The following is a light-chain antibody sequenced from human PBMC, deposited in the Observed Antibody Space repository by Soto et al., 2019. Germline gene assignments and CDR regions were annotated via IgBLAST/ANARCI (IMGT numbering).Light chain of an antibody. CDR3: CSYAGTYTFV. CDR2: DVI. Sequence: QSALTQPRSVSGSPGQSVTISCTGTSSDVGGYNHVSWYQQHPGKAPKLMIYDVINRPSGVPERFSGSKSGNTASLTISGLQAEDEADYYCCSYAGTYTFVFGIGTKVTVL. V-gene: IGLV2-11*01. J-gene: IGLJ1*01. CDR1: SSDVGGYNH.